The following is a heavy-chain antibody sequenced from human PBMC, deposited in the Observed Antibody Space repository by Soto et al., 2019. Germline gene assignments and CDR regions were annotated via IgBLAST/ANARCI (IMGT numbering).Heavy chain of an antibody. V-gene: IGHV1-69*13. Sequence: ASVKVSCKASGGTFSRDALSWVRQAPGQGPEWMGGIVPMFGTANYAQKFQGRVTITADESTSTAYMQLSSLRSEDTAVYYCARGVYYDSRGYYFFFWGQGTLVTVSS. D-gene: IGHD3-22*01. CDR2: IVPMFGTA. CDR3: ARGVYYDSRGYYFFF. CDR1: GGTFSRDA. J-gene: IGHJ4*02.